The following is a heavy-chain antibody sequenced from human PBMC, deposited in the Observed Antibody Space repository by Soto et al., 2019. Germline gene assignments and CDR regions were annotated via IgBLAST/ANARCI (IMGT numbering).Heavy chain of an antibody. CDR3: ARATVTRVDY. Sequence: SETLSLTCAVSGGSISSGGYSWSWIRQPPGKGLEWIGYIYHSGSTYYNPSLKSRVTISVDRSKNQFSLKLSSVTAADTAVYYCARATVTRVDYWGQGTLVPVSS. CDR2: IYHSGST. D-gene: IGHD4-17*01. CDR1: GGSISSGGYS. V-gene: IGHV4-30-2*01. J-gene: IGHJ4*02.